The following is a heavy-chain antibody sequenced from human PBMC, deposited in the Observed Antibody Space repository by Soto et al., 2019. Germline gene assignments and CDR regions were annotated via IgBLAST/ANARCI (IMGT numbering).Heavy chain of an antibody. D-gene: IGHD1-1*01. V-gene: IGHV3-23*01. CDR1: GFTFSSYA. CDR3: AKDKPGTTSFDY. J-gene: IGHJ4*02. Sequence: PVGSLRLSCAASGFTFSSYAMSWVRQAPGKGLEWVSGLSDRGATTHYADSVKGRFTISRDTSKNTLYLQMNTLRAEDTAVYYCAKDKPGTTSFDYWGRGTLVTAPQ. CDR2: LSDRGATT.